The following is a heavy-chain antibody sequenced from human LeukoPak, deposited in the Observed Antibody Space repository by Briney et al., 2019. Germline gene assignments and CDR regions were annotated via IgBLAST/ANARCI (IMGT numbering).Heavy chain of an antibody. CDR3: ARGGLGGEALEV. CDR2: IHSGGTA. D-gene: IGHD3-10*01. V-gene: IGHV3-66*02. Sequence: GGSLRLSCAASGFTVSGHYMSWVRQAPGKGLEWVSVIHSGGTAYYADSGKGRFTISRDNSKNTLFLQLDSLRPEDTALYYCARGGLGGEALEVWGQGTMVTVSS. CDR1: GFTVSGHY. J-gene: IGHJ3*01.